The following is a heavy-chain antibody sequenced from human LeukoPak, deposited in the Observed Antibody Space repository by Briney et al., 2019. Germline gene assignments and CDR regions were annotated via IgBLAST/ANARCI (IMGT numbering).Heavy chain of an antibody. V-gene: IGHV1-2*02. D-gene: IGHD4-17*01. J-gene: IGHJ6*02. CDR2: INPNTGVT. Sequence: ASVKVSCKASGYTFTGYYMHWVRQAPGQGLEWMGWINPNTGVTNYAQKFQGRVTLTRDTSIITAYMELTRLRSDDTAMYYCARDWTTVTTGYYGMDVWGQGTTLTVSS. CDR1: GYTFTGYY. CDR3: ARDWTTVTTGYYGMDV.